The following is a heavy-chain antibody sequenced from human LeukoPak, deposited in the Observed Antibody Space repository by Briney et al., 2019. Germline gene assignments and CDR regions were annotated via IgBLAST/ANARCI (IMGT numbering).Heavy chain of an antibody. CDR2: ISYDGSNE. D-gene: IGHD2-2*01. Sequence: GGSLRLSCAASGFTFSIYGMHWVRQAPGKGLEWVAVISYDGSNEYYADSVKGRFTISRDNSKNTLYLQMNSLRPEDAAVYYCARDYFCSSTSSSATGAFDIWGQGTMVTVTS. CDR3: ARDYFCSSTSSSATGAFDI. CDR1: GFTFSIYG. J-gene: IGHJ3*02. V-gene: IGHV3-30*03.